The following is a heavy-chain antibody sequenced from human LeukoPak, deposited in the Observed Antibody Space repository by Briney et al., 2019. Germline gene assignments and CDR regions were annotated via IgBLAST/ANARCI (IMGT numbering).Heavy chain of an antibody. J-gene: IGHJ3*02. CDR3: ARWGTRDSFDI. CDR2: ISYDGSNK. Sequence: GRSLRLSCAASGFTFSSYGMHWVRQAPGKGLEWVAVISYDGSNKYYADSVKGRFTISRDNAKNSLYLQLNSLRAEDTAVYYCARWGTRDSFDIWGQGTMVTVSS. D-gene: IGHD3-16*01. V-gene: IGHV3-30*03. CDR1: GFTFSSYG.